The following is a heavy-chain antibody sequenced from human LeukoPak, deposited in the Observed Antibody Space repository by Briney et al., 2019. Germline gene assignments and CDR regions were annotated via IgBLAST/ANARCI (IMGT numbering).Heavy chain of an antibody. CDR1: GFTFRSCS. D-gene: IGHD2-2*01. CDR2: ISSSSKYI. J-gene: IGHJ4*02. CDR3: ARGLVPAAVEFDY. Sequence: GESLRLSCADSGFTFRSCSMNWVRQAPGKGLEWVSSISSSSKYIYYADSVKGRFTISRDNAKNSLYLQMNSLRAEDTATYYCARGLVPAAVEFDYWGQGTLVTVSS. V-gene: IGHV3-21*01.